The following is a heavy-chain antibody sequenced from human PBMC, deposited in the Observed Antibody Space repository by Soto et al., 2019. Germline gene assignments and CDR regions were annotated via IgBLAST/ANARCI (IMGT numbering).Heavy chain of an antibody. CDR2: INHIGST. V-gene: IGHV4-34*01. CDR3: ARDCSGTSCYGALDAFDI. D-gene: IGHD2-2*01. Sequence: QVQLQQWGAGLLKPSETLSLTCAVYGGSFSAYYWSWIRQPPGKGLEWIGEINHIGSTKYNPSLKCRVTISVDTSKNQFSLKVTSVTAADTAVYYCARDCSGTSCYGALDAFDIWGQGTMVTVSS. CDR1: GGSFSAYY. J-gene: IGHJ3*02.